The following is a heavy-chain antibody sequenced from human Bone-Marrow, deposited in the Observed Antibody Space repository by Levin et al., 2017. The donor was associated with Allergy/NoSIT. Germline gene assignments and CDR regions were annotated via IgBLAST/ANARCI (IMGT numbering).Heavy chain of an antibody. D-gene: IGHD3-3*01. Sequence: SQTPSLTCTVSGDSIGSSIYYWGWIRQPPGKGLEWIGSIYYNGTTNFHPSLKSRVNLSVDTSKNQFSLKLRSVNAADTAVYYCARGGLRFLECLVRFYYYGLDVWGQGTTVTVSS. CDR2: IYYNGTT. J-gene: IGHJ6*02. CDR3: ARGGLRFLECLVRFYYYGLDV. V-gene: IGHV4-39*01. CDR1: GDSIGSSIYY.